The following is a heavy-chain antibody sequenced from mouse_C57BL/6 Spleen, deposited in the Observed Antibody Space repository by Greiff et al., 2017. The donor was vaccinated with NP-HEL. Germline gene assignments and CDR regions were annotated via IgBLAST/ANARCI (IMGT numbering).Heavy chain of an antibody. Sequence: QVQLPPPFSSLVKPGASVKLSCKASGYTFTSYWMHWVKQRPGQGLEWIGMIHPNSGSTNYNEKFKSKATLTVDKSSSTAYMQLSSLTSEDSAVYYCARVRTSGVDFDVWGTGTTVTVSS. CDR1: GYTFTSYW. V-gene: IGHV1-64*01. J-gene: IGHJ1*03. CDR2: IHPNSGST. CDR3: ARVRTSGVDFDV.